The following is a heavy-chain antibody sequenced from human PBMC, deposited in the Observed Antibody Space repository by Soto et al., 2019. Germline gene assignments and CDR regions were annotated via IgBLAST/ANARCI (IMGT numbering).Heavy chain of an antibody. CDR1: GFTFSSYG. CDR3: AKGWSCSGGSCYYYYYGMDV. Sequence: GGSLRLSCAASGFTFSSYGMHWVRQAPGKGLEWVAVISYDGSNKYYADSVKGRFTISRDNSKNTLYLQMNSLRAEDTAVYYCAKGWSCSGGSCYYYYYGMDVWGQGTTVTVSS. V-gene: IGHV3-30*18. D-gene: IGHD2-15*01. CDR2: ISYDGSNK. J-gene: IGHJ6*02.